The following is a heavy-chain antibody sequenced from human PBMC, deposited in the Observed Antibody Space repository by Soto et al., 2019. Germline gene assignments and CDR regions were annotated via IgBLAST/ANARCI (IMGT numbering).Heavy chain of an antibody. CDR1: GFIFSTYA. D-gene: IGHD2-8*01. V-gene: IGHV3-23*01. CDR2: ISGGGGST. J-gene: IGHJ4*02. CDR3: SRTWHGDY. Sequence: EVQLLESGGDLVQPGGSLRLSCAASGFIFSTYAMNWVRQAPGKGLEWVSAISGGGGSTYYAASVKGRFTISRDNSKNTLFLQMNSLGAEDTALCYGSRTWHGDYWGQGTLFTVSS.